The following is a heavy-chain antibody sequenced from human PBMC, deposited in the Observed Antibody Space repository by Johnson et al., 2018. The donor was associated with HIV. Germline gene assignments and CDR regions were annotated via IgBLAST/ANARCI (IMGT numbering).Heavy chain of an antibody. J-gene: IGHJ3*02. Sequence: VQLVESGGGVVQPGRSLRLSCAASGFSFSSYGMHWVRQAPGKGLEWVAVISYDGSNKYYADSVKGRFTISRDNSKNTLFLQMNSLRAEDTAVYYCARDRPLTATTTRFDAFDIWGLGTVVTVSS. CDR1: GFSFSSYG. V-gene: IGHV3-30*03. D-gene: IGHD1-7*01. CDR2: ISYDGSNK. CDR3: ARDRPLTATTTRFDAFDI.